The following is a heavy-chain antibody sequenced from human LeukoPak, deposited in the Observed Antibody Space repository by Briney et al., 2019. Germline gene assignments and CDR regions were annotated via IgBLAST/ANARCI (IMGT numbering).Heavy chain of an antibody. J-gene: IGHJ4*02. D-gene: IGHD7-27*01. CDR1: GASVSTNY. CDR2: VYYSVNT. Sequence: SETLSLTCTVSGASVSTNYWSWIRQSPGKGLEWIGYVYYSVNTNYNPSLKSRVTISADTSKNQSSLKLTSVTAADTAVYYCAKDRIWAHWGQGTLVTVSS. CDR3: AKDRIWAH. V-gene: IGHV4-59*02.